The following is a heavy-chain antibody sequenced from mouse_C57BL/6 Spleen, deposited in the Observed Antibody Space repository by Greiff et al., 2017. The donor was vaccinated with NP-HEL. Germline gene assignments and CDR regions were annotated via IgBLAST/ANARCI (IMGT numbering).Heavy chain of an antibody. CDR1: GYSITSGYY. V-gene: IGHV3-6*01. CDR2: ISYDGSN. CDR3: ARGGVYDGMDY. J-gene: IGHJ4*01. D-gene: IGHD2-12*01. Sequence: EVKLQESGPGLVKPSQSLSLTCSVTGYSITSGYYWNWIRQFPGNKLEWMGYISYDGSNNYNPSLKNRISITRDTSKNQFFLKLNSVTTEDTATYYCARGGVYDGMDYWGQGTSVTVSS.